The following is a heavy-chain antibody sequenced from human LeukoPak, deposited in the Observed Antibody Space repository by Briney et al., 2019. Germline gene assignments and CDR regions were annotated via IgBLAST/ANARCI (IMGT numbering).Heavy chain of an antibody. CDR3: ARLRSGYDAFDI. J-gene: IGHJ3*02. CDR1: GGSISSSSYY. CDR2: IYYSGST. Sequence: PSETLSLTCTVSGGSISSSSYYWGWIRQPPGKGLEWIGSIYYSGSTYYNPSLKSRVTISVDASKNQFSLKLSSVTAADTAVYYCARLRSGYDAFDIWGQGTMVTVSS. D-gene: IGHD3-10*01. V-gene: IGHV4-39*01.